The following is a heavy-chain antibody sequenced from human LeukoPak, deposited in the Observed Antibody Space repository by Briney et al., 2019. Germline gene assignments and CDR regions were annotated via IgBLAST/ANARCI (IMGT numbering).Heavy chain of an antibody. J-gene: IGHJ4*02. CDR1: GGTFSSYA. Sequence: SVKVSCKASGGTFSSYAISWVRQAPGQGLEWMGGIIPIFGTANYAQKFQGRVTITEDKSTSTAYMELSSLRSEDTAVYYCARDSLMRYNWNYVAEFDYWGQGTLVTVSS. V-gene: IGHV1-69*06. D-gene: IGHD1-7*01. CDR2: IIPIFGTA. CDR3: ARDSLMRYNWNYVAEFDY.